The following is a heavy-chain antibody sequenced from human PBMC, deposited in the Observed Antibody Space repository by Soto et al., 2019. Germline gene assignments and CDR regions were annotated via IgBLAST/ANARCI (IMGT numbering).Heavy chain of an antibody. Sequence: ASVKVSCKASGYTFTDYYILWVRQAPGQGLEWMGWINPNSGGANYAQKFQGWVTMTRDMSITTAYVELSRLKSDDTAVYYCARAPLEYFSGSWEIHYMDVWGKGTTVTVSS. CDR1: GYTFTDYY. CDR2: INPNSGGA. D-gene: IGHD3-10*01. J-gene: IGHJ6*03. V-gene: IGHV1-2*04. CDR3: ARAPLEYFSGSWEIHYMDV.